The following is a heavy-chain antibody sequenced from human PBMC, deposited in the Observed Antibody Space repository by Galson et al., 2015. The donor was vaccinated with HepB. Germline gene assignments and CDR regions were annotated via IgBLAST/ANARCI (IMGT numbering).Heavy chain of an antibody. V-gene: IGHV2-5*02. CDR3: AHGKTPWYYDSSGYYYYLRTYYFDY. J-gene: IGHJ4*02. Sequence: PALVKPTQTLTLTCTFSGFSLSTSGVGVGWIRQPPGKALEWLALIYWDDDKRYSPSLKSRLTITKDTSKNQVVLTMTNMDPVDTATYYCAHGKTPWYYDSSGYYYYLRTYYFDYWGQGTLVTVSS. CDR1: GFSLSTSGVG. CDR2: IYWDDDK. D-gene: IGHD3-22*01.